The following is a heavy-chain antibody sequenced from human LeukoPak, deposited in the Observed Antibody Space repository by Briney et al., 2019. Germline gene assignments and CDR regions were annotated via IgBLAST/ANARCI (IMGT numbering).Heavy chain of an antibody. CDR2: ISYDGSNK. V-gene: IGHV3-30*03. D-gene: IGHD2-8*01. Sequence: PGGSLRLSCAASGFTFSSYGMHWVRQAPGKGLEWVAVISYDGSNKYYADSVKGRFTISRDNSKNALYLQMNSLRAEDTAVYYCARSRVFRRGLYYFDYWGQGTLVTVSS. J-gene: IGHJ4*02. CDR1: GFTFSSYG. CDR3: ARSRVFRRGLYYFDY.